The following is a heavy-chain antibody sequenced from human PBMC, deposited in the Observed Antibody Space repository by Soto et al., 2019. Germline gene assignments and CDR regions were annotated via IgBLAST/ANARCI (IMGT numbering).Heavy chain of an antibody. CDR3: ARDQGGVYFAY. CDR1: GGSISSYY. V-gene: IGHV4-59*12. Sequence: SETLSLTCTVSGGSISSYYWSWIRQPPGKGLEWIGYIYYSGSTNYNPSLKSRVTISVDTSKNQFSLKLSSVTAADTAVYYCARDQGGVYFAYRGQGTLVTVSS. J-gene: IGHJ4*02. CDR2: IYYSGST. D-gene: IGHD6-25*01.